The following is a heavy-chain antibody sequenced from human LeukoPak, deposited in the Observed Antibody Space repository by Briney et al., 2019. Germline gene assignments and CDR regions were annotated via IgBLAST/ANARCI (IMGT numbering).Heavy chain of an antibody. D-gene: IGHD4-11*01. J-gene: IGHJ4*02. Sequence: SETLSLTCAVYGGSFSGYYWSWIRQPPGKGLEWIGEINHSRSTNYNPSLKSRVTISVDTSKNQFSLKLSSVTAADTAVYYCARFTVTTAYWGQGTLVTVSS. CDR2: INHSRST. V-gene: IGHV4-34*01. CDR1: GGSFSGYY. CDR3: ARFTVTTAY.